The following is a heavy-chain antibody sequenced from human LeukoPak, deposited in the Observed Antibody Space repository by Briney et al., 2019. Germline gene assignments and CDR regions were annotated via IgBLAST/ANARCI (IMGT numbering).Heavy chain of an antibody. CDR2: INHSGST. J-gene: IGHJ4*02. D-gene: IGHD3-22*01. CDR3: ARRAQGWLLLSNFDY. CDR1: GGSFSGYY. Sequence: SETLSHTCAVYGGSFSGYYWSWIRQPPGKGLEWIGEINHSGSTNYNPSLKSRVTISVHTSKNQFSLKLSSVTAADMAVYYCARRAQGWLLLSNFDYWGQGTLVTVSS. V-gene: IGHV4-34*01.